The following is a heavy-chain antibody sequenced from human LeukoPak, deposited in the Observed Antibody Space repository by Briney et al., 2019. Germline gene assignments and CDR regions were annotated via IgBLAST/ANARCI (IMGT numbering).Heavy chain of an antibody. CDR1: GDSISSSSYY. CDR2: IYYSGST. J-gene: IGHJ4*02. Sequence: PSETLSLTCTVSGDSISSSSYYWGWIRQPPGKGLEWIGSIYYSGSTYYNPSLKSRVTISVDTSKNQFSLKLSSVTAADTAVYYCARHVRSSGDYASLYYFDYWGQGTLVTVSS. V-gene: IGHV4-39*01. CDR3: ARHVRSSGDYASLYYFDY. D-gene: IGHD4-17*01.